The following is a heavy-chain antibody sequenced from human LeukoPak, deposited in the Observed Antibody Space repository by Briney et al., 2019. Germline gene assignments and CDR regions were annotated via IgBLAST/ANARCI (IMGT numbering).Heavy chain of an antibody. CDR3: ARVGSGYTFDY. Sequence: SETLSLTCTVSGRFVSSGRYYWSWIRQPPGKGLEWIGYIYYSRSAKYNPSLKSRVTISVDTSKNQFSLKLSSVPAADTAVYYCARVGSGYTFDYWGQGTLVTVSS. J-gene: IGHJ4*02. CDR2: IYYSRSA. D-gene: IGHD3-22*01. V-gene: IGHV4-61*01. CDR1: GRFVSSGRYY.